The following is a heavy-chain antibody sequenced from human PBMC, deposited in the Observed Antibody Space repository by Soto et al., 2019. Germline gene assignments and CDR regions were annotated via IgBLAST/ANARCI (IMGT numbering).Heavy chain of an antibody. V-gene: IGHV3-23*01. CDR2: ISGSGGST. Sequence: EVQLLESGGGLVQPGGSLRLSCAASGFTFSSYAMSWVRQAPGEGLEWVSAISGSGGSTYYADCVKGRFTISRDNSKNTLYLQMNSLRAEDTAVYYCAKDPSSVAGTGGYWGQGTLVTVSS. J-gene: IGHJ4*02. CDR1: GFTFSSYA. CDR3: AKDPSSVAGTGGY. D-gene: IGHD6-19*01.